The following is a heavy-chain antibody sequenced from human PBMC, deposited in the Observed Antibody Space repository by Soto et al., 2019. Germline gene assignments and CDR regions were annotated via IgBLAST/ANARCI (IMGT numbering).Heavy chain of an antibody. CDR1: GGSISSYY. CDR3: ARGSILTGFRTFLYYFDY. D-gene: IGHD3-9*01. J-gene: IGHJ4*02. CDR2: IYTSGST. V-gene: IGHV4-4*07. Sequence: SETLSLTCTVSGGSISSYYWSWIRQPAGKGLEWIGRIYTSGSTNYNPSLKSRVTMSVDTSKNQFSLKLSSVTAADTAVYYCARGSILTGFRTFLYYFDYWGQGTLVTVSS.